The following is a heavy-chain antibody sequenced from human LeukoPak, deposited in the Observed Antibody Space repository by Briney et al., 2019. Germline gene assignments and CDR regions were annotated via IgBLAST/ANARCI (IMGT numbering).Heavy chain of an antibody. CDR2: ISAYNGDT. CDR3: ARSAAGSPFYFEI. CDR1: GYTFTSYG. J-gene: IGHJ4*02. D-gene: IGHD3-9*01. Sequence: ASVKVSCKPSGYTFTSYGVSWVRQAPGHGLEWMGWISAYNGDTKSAQKFLGRVTMTTETSTSTAYMELRSLRSDDTAVYYCARSAAGSPFYFEIWGQGALVTVSS. V-gene: IGHV1-18*01.